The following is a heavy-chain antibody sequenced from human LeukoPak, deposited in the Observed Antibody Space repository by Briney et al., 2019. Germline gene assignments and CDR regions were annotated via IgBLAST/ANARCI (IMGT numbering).Heavy chain of an antibody. J-gene: IGHJ4*02. V-gene: IGHV3-30-3*01. D-gene: IGHD2-8*01. CDR3: ARDLLGYCTNGVCYMFDY. Sequence: GGSLRLSCAASGFTFSSYAMHWVRQAPGKGLEWAAVISYDGSNKYYADSVKGRFTISRDNSKNALYLQMNSLRAEDTAVYYCARDLLGYCTNGVCYMFDYWGQGTLVTVSS. CDR2: ISYDGSNK. CDR1: GFTFSSYA.